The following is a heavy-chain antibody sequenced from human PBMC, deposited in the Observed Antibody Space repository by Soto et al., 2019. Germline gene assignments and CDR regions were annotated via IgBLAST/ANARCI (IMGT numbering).Heavy chain of an antibody. V-gene: IGHV1-46*01. CDR3: ARDSARIAADGQAYYYGMDI. CDR1: GYTFTSYY. J-gene: IGHJ6*02. CDR2: INPSGGST. D-gene: IGHD6-13*01. Sequence: GASVKVSCKASGYTFTSYYMHWVRQAPGQGLEWMGIINPSGGSTSYAQKFQGRVTMTRDTSTSTVYMELSSLRSEDTAVYYCARDSARIAADGQAYYYGMDIWGQGTTVIVSS.